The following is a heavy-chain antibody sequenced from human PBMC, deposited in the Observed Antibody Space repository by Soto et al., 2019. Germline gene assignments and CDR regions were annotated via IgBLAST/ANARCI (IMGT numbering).Heavy chain of an antibody. CDR1: GYTFTSYG. Sequence: QVQLVQSGAEVKKPGASVKVSCKASGYTFTSYGIRWVRQAPGQGLEWMGWISAYNGNTNYAQKLQGRVTMTTDTSTSTAYMELRSLRSDDTAVYYCARVQMGYDILTGYYVDAFDIWGQGTMVTVSS. D-gene: IGHD3-9*01. J-gene: IGHJ3*02. V-gene: IGHV1-18*01. CDR2: ISAYNGNT. CDR3: ARVQMGYDILTGYYVDAFDI.